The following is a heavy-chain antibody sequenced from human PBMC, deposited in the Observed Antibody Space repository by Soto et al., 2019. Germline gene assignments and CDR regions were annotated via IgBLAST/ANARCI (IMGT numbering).Heavy chain of an antibody. V-gene: IGHV5-51*01. CDR1: GYSFIRYW. Sequence: KISCKGSGYSFIRYWIGWVRQMPGKGLEWMGIIYPGDSDTRYSPSFQGQVTISADKSISTAYLQWSSLKASDTAMYYCARLGAARDPKNYYYYGMDVWGQGTTVTVSS. CDR2: IYPGDSDT. J-gene: IGHJ6*02. CDR3: ARLGAARDPKNYYYYGMDV. D-gene: IGHD6-6*01.